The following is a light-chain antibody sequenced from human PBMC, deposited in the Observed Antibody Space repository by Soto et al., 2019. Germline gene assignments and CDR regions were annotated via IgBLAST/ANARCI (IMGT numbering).Light chain of an antibody. J-gene: IGLJ2*01. CDR2: GNS. CDR1: SSNIGAGYD. Sequence: QSVLTQPPSVSGAPGQRVTISCTGSSSNIGAGYDVHWYQQLPGTAPKILIYGNSNRPSGVPDRFSGSKSGTSASLAITGLQAEDEADYYCQSYYSSRSVVFGGGTKLTVL. V-gene: IGLV1-40*01. CDR3: QSYYSSRSVV.